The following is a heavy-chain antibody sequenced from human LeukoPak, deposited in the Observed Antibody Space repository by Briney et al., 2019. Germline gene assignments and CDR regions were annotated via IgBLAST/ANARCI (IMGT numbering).Heavy chain of an antibody. CDR2: IKQDGSEK. Sequence: GGSLRLSCAACGFTFSNYWMSWGRQAPGKGLEWVANIKQDGSEKYYVDSVKGRFTISRDNAKNSLYLQMNSLRAEDTAVYYCARDSLYYGTDVWGQGTTVTVSS. V-gene: IGHV3-7*01. CDR1: GFTFSNYW. J-gene: IGHJ6*02. CDR3: ARDSLYYGTDV.